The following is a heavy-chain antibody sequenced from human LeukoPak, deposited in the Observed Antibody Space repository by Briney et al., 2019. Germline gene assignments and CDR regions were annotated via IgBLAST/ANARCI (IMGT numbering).Heavy chain of an antibody. CDR3: ARGIAAAPPDY. D-gene: IGHD6-13*01. J-gene: IGHJ4*02. CDR2: INHSGST. CDR1: GGSFSGYY. V-gene: IGHV4-34*01. Sequence: PSETLSLTCAVYGGSFSGYYWSWIRQPPGKGLEWIGEINHSGSTNYNPSLKSRVTISVDTSKNQFSLKLSSVTAADTAVYYCARGIAAAPPDYWGQGTLVTASS.